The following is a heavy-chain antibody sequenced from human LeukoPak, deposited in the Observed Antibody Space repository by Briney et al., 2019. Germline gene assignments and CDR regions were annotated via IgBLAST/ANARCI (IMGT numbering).Heavy chain of an antibody. CDR3: AKDNRRHYTSGPNPDSLH. D-gene: IGHD6-19*01. J-gene: IGHJ4*02. V-gene: IGHV3-9*01. CDR2: ISWNSGSI. Sequence: GGSLRLSCAGSGFVFNNYAMHWVRQPPGKGMEWVSGISWNSGSIDYADSVKGRFTISRDNAKNSLYLQMNSLRVEDTAFYYCAKDNRRHYTSGPNPDSLHWGQGALVTVSS. CDR1: GFVFNNYA.